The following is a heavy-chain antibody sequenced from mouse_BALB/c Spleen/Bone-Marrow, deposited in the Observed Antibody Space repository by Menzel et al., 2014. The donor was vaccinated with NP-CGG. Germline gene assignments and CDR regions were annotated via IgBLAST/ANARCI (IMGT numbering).Heavy chain of an antibody. CDR1: GFTFSSFG. CDR3: TRGGNWDDFDY. D-gene: IGHD4-1*01. CDR2: ISSGSSTI. V-gene: IGHV5-17*02. Sequence: VQLKESGGGLVQPGGFRKLSCAASGFTFSSFGMHWVRQTPEKGLEWVAYISSGSSTIYYADTVKGRFTISRDNPKNTLFLQVTSLRSEDTAMYYCTRGGNWDDFDYWGQGTTLTVPS. J-gene: IGHJ2*01.